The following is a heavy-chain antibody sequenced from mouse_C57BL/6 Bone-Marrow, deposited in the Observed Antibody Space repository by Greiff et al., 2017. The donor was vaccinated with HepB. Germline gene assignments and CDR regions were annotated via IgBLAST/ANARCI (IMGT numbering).Heavy chain of an antibody. V-gene: IGHV1-26*01. CDR1: GYTFTDYY. D-gene: IGHD2-2*01. CDR2: INHNNGGT. CDR3: AREGLRRGYYYAMDY. J-gene: IGHJ4*01. Sequence: VQLQQSGPELVKPGASVKISCKASGYTFTDYYMNWVKQSHGKSLEWIGDINHNNGGTSYNQKFKGKATLTVDKSSSTAYMELRSLTSEDSAVYYCAREGLRRGYYYAMDYWGQGTSVTVSS.